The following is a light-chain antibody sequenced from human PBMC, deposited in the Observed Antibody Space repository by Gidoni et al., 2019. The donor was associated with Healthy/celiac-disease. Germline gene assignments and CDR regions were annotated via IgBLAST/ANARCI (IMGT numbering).Light chain of an antibody. CDR3: QQYGSSPRLT. J-gene: IGKJ4*01. CDR2: GAS. V-gene: IGKV3-20*01. CDR1: QSVSSSY. Sequence: ELVLTQSPVTLSLSPGEIATLSCSASQSVSSSYLAWYQQNPGQAPRLRIYGASSRATGSPDRFSGSGSGTDFTLTISRLEPEDFAVYYCQQYGSSPRLTFXGXTKVEIK.